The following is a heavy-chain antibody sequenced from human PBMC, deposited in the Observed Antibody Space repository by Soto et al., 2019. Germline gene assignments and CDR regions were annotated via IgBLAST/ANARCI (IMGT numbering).Heavy chain of an antibody. V-gene: IGHV3-7*01. J-gene: IGHJ6*02. Sequence: PGGSLRLSCAASGFTFSSYWMSWVRQAPGKGLEWVANIKQDGSEKYYVDSVKGRFTISRDNAKNSLFLQMNSLRADDTAVYYCARDIDNRDYYYGLDVWGQGTTVTVSS. D-gene: IGHD1-20*01. CDR1: GFTFSSYW. CDR3: ARDIDNRDYYYGLDV. CDR2: IKQDGSEK.